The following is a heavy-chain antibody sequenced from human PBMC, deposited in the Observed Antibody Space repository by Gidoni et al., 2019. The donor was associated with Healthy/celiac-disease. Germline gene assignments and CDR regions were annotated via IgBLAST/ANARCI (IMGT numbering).Heavy chain of an antibody. V-gene: IGHV4-39*01. CDR3: ARGEVYGDYVPYFDY. CDR2: IYYSGST. CDR1: GGSIRSSSYY. Sequence: QLQLQESGPGLVKPSETLSLTCTVSGGSIRSSSYYWGWIRQPPGKGLEWIGSIYYSGSTYYNPSLKSRVTISVDMSKNQFSLKLSSVTAADTAVYYCARGEVYGDYVPYFDYWGQGTLVTVSS. J-gene: IGHJ4*02. D-gene: IGHD4-17*01.